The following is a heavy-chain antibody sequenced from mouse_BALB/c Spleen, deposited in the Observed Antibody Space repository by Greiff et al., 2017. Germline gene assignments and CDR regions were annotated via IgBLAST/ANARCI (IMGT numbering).Heavy chain of an antibody. Sequence: QVTLKESGPGILQPSQTLSLTCSFSGFSLSTSGMGVGWIRQPSGKGLEWLAHIWWDDDKRYNPALKSRLTISKDTSSNQVFLKIASVDTADTATYYCARSHYDYDPAWFAYWGQGTLVTVSA. CDR2: IWWDDDK. CDR1: GFSLSTSGMG. CDR3: ARSHYDYDPAWFAY. D-gene: IGHD2-4*01. V-gene: IGHV8-8*01. J-gene: IGHJ3*01.